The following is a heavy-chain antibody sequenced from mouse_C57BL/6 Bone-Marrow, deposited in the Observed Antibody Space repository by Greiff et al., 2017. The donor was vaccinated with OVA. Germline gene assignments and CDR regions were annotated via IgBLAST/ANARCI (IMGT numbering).Heavy chain of an antibody. CDR3: ASSALLSLYYFDY. V-gene: IGHV1-52*01. D-gene: IGHD2-1*01. Sequence: VQLQQPGAELVRPGSSVKLSCKASGYTFTSYWMHWVKQRPIQGLEWIGNIDPSDSETHYNQKFKDKATLTVDKSSSTAYMQLSSLTSEDSAVYYGASSALLSLYYFDYWGQGTTLTVSS. CDR2: IDPSDSET. CDR1: GYTFTSYW. J-gene: IGHJ2*01.